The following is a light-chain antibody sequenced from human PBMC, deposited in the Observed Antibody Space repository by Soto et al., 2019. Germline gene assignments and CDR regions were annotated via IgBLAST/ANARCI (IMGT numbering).Light chain of an antibody. V-gene: IGKV3-20*01. CDR3: QQYGNSRGT. CDR1: QSVSTSY. CDR2: GAS. Sequence: DIVLTQSPGTLSLSPGDRATLSCRASQSVSTSYLAWYQQKPGQAPRLLIYGASSRATGIPDRFSGSGSGTDFTLTISGLEPEDFAVSYCQQYGNSRGTFGQRTKVDIK. J-gene: IGKJ1*01.